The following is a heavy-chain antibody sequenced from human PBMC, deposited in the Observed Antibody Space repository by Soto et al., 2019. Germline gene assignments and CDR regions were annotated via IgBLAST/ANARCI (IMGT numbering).Heavy chain of an antibody. CDR1: GYTLTELS. CDR3: ATVGVDYRGDYYYMDV. J-gene: IGHJ6*03. Sequence: GASVKVSCKVSGYTLTELSMHWVRQAPGKGLEWMGGFDPEDGETIYAQKFQGGVTMTEDTSTDTAYMELSSLRSEDTAVYYCATVGVDYRGDYYYMDVWGKGTTVTVSS. D-gene: IGHD4-4*01. V-gene: IGHV1-24*01. CDR2: FDPEDGET.